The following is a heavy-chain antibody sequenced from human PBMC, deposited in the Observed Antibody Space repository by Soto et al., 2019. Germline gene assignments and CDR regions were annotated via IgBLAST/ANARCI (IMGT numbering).Heavy chain of an antibody. V-gene: IGHV3-33*01. Sequence: QVQLVESGGGVVQPGRSLRLSCAASGFTFSSYGMHWVRQAPGKGLEWVAVIWYDGSNKYYADSVKGRFTISRDNSKNTLYLQMNSLRAEDTAVYYCARNYRSGFYYYYYYMDVWGKGTTVTVSS. CDR1: GFTFSSYG. CDR3: ARNYRSGFYYYYYYMDV. D-gene: IGHD3-10*01. J-gene: IGHJ6*03. CDR2: IWYDGSNK.